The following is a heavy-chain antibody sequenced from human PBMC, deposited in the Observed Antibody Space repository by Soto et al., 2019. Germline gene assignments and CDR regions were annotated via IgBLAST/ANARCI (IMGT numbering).Heavy chain of an antibody. CDR1: GFTFSSYG. CDR2: IWYDGSNK. D-gene: IGHD6-19*01. J-gene: IGHJ4*02. Sequence: QVQLVESGGGVVQPGRSLRLSCAASGFTFSSYGMHWVRQAPGKGLEWVAVIWYDGSNKYYADSVKGRFTISRDTSKNTLYLQMNSLRAEDTAVYYCARGPLVAVAGTLGVWGQGTLVTVSS. CDR3: ARGPLVAVAGTLGV. V-gene: IGHV3-33*01.